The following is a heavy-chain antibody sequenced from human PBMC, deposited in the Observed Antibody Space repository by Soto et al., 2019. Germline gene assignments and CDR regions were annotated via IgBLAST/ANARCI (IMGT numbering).Heavy chain of an antibody. CDR3: AADATAWQQMVPSDY. J-gene: IGHJ4*02. V-gene: IGHV1-58*01. Sequence: TSVEVCCKSSGVTFTSSAFHWVRQARGQRLEWIGWIAVGSGYTNYAQRFQDRVTLTRDMSTATTYMELSRLTSEDTAIYYCAADATAWQQMVPSDYWGQGTLVNVSA. CDR1: GVTFTSSA. CDR2: IAVGSGYT. D-gene: IGHD2-8*01.